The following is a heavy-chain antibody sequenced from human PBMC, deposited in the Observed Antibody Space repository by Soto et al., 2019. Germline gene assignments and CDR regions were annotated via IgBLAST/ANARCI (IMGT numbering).Heavy chain of an antibody. J-gene: IGHJ5*02. D-gene: IGHD3-3*01. CDR2: IFYTGST. Sequence: PSETLSLTCTVSGGSISSGGYYWTWIRQHPEKGLEWIGYIFYTGSTYYNPSLRSRATISVDTSNNQFSLRLTSVTAADTAVYYCARDRSLDLWSGSWFDPWGQGTLVTVSS. CDR3: ARDRSLDLWSGSWFDP. CDR1: GGSISSGGYY. V-gene: IGHV4-31*03.